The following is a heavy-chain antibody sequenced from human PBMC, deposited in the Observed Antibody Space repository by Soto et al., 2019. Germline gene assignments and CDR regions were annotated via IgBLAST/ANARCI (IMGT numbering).Heavy chain of an antibody. CDR3: AIPVRNYWYFDL. J-gene: IGHJ2*01. CDR1: GFTFSTYG. CDR2: IWYDGTIK. V-gene: IGHV3-33*01. Sequence: QVQLVESGGGVVQPGRSLRLSCATSGFTFSTYGMHWVRQAPGKGLEWVAVIWYDGTIKYYADSVKGRFTISRDNSKNTIFLQMDSLRAEDTAVYYCAIPVRNYWYFDLWGRGTLVTVSS.